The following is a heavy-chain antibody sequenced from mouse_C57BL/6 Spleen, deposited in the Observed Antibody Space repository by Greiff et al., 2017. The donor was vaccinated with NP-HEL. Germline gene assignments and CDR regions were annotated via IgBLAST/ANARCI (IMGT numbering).Heavy chain of an antibody. CDR3: ARPLYYYGSSSSYAMDY. CDR2: ISNGGGST. CDR1: GFTFSDYY. V-gene: IGHV5-12*01. J-gene: IGHJ4*01. D-gene: IGHD1-1*01. Sequence: EVNLVESGGGLVQPGGSLKLSCAASGFTFSDYYMYWVRQTPEKRLEWVAYISNGGGSTYYLDTVKGRFTISRDNAKNTLYLQMSRLKSEDTAMYYCARPLYYYGSSSSYAMDYWGQGTSVTVSS.